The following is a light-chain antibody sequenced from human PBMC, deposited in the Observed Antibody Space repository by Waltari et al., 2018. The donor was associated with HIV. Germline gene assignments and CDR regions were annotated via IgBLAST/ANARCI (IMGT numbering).Light chain of an antibody. CDR3: SSYAGSNNLV. J-gene: IGLJ2*01. CDR1: SSDVGGYNY. Sequence: QSALTQPPSASGSPGQSVTISCTGTSSDVGGYNYVSWYQQHPGKAPKLMIYEGYKRPPGVPDRFSGSKSGNTASLTVSGLQAEDEADYYCSSYAGSNNLVFGGGTKLTVL. CDR2: EGY. V-gene: IGLV2-8*01.